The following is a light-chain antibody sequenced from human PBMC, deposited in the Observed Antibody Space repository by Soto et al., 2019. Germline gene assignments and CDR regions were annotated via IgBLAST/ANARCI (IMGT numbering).Light chain of an antibody. CDR2: SNS. Sequence: QSVLTQPPSASGTPGQRVTISRSGGSSNIGGNTVNWYQQLPGAAPKLIIFSNSQRPSGVPDRFSGSKSGTSASLAIGGLQSEDEAEYYCSTWDDSLNGPLFGGGTKVTVL. CDR3: STWDDSLNGPL. J-gene: IGLJ2*01. V-gene: IGLV1-44*01. CDR1: SSNIGGNT.